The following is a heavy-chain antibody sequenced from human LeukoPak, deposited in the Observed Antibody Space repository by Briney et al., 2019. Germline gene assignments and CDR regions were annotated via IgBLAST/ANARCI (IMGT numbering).Heavy chain of an antibody. CDR1: GFTFSSYA. V-gene: IGHV3-48*04. CDR2: ISNSGDTM. J-gene: IGHJ5*02. D-gene: IGHD3-16*01. CDR3: ARDRQFRLHDP. Sequence: GGSLRLSCAASGFTFSSYAMNWVRQAPGKGLEWLSYISNSGDTMSYVDSVKGRFTISRDNARNSLYLQIDSLRAEDTAIYYCARDRQFRLHDPWGQGILVTVSS.